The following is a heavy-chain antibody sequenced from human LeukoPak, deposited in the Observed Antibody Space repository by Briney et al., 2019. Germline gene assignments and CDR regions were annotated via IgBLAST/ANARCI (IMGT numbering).Heavy chain of an antibody. Sequence: GGSLRLSCAASGFTFSSYGMHWVRQAPGKGLEWVAVIWYDGSNKYYADSVKGRFTISRDNSKNTLYLQMNSLRAEDTAVYHCARTTVTTLLIDYWGQGTLVTVSS. J-gene: IGHJ4*02. D-gene: IGHD4-17*01. CDR2: IWYDGSNK. CDR1: GFTFSSYG. CDR3: ARTTVTTLLIDY. V-gene: IGHV3-33*01.